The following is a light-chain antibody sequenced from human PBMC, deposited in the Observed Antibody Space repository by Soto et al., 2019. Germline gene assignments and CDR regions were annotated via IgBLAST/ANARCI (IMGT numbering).Light chain of an antibody. CDR3: QQSYSTPTIT. Sequence: DIQMTQSPSTLSASVGARVSITCRASQSISTWLAWYQQKPGKAPKFLLYASSSLQSGVPSRFRGSGSWTLFILTISSLQPADFATYYCQQSYSTPTITFGHGTRLEI. CDR1: QSISTW. J-gene: IGKJ5*01. V-gene: IGKV1-39*01. CDR2: ASS.